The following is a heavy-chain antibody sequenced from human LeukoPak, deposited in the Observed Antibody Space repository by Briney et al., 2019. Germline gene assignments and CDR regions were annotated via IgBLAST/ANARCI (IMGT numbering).Heavy chain of an antibody. CDR3: AKDSPVCSF. D-gene: IGHD3-10*02. CDR2: ISGSGDST. Sequence: QPGGSLRLSCAASGFTFSSYAMSWVRQAPGKGLEWVSAISGSGDSTYYADFVKDRFTISRDDSKNTLYLQMNSLRAEDTAVYYCAKDSPVCSFWGQGTLVTVSS. J-gene: IGHJ4*02. V-gene: IGHV3-23*01. CDR1: GFTFSSYA.